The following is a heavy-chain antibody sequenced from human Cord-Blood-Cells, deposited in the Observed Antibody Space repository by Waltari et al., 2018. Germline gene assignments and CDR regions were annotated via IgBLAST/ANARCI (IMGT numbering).Heavy chain of an antibody. J-gene: IGHJ4*02. D-gene: IGHD5-18*01. V-gene: IGHV1-69*01. CDR2: IIPIFGKA. Sequence: QVPLAQSGAEVKKPGSSVKVSFKASGGTFSRFSTSWAHQAPGQGLEWMGGIIPIFGKANYAQKFQGRVTITADESTGTAYMELSSLRSEDTAVYYCARDSRGDTAMVYYFDYWGQGTLVTVSS. CDR3: ARDSRGDTAMVYYFDY. CDR1: GGTFSRFS.